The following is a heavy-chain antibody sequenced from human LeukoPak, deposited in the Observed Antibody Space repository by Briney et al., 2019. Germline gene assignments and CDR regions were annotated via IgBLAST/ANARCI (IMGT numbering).Heavy chain of an antibody. D-gene: IGHD3-10*01. Sequence: PGGSLRLSCAASGFTFSSYAMSWVRQAPGKGLEWVSAISGSGGSTYYADSVKGRFTISRDNSKNTLYLQMNSLRAEDTAAYYCAKDWPGAMVRGVSGLLHDYWGQGTLVTVSS. CDR2: ISGSGGST. V-gene: IGHV3-23*01. CDR1: GFTFSSYA. CDR3: AKDWPGAMVRGVSGLLHDY. J-gene: IGHJ4*02.